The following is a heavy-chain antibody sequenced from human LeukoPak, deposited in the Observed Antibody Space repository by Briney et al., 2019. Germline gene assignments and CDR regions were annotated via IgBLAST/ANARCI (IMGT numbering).Heavy chain of an antibody. D-gene: IGHD1-14*01. CDR3: ARDPGTSLDDAFDI. J-gene: IGHJ3*02. CDR1: GGSISSYY. V-gene: IGHV4-59*01. CDR2: IYYSGST. Sequence: SETLSLTCTVSGGSISSYYWSWIRQPPGKGLEWIGYIYYSGSTNYNPSLKSRVTISVDTSKNQFSLKLSSVTAADTAVYYCARDPGTSLDDAFDIWGQGTMVAVSS.